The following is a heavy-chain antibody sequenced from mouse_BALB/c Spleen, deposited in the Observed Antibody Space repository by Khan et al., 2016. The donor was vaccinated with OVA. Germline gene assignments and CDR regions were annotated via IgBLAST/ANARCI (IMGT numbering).Heavy chain of an antibody. Sequence: EVQLQESGPGLVNPSQSLSLTCTVTGYSITSDYAWNWIRQFPGNKLEWMGYMHYSGSTSYNPSLKSRISITRDPSKNQFFLQLNSVTTEDTATYYCARWFAYWGQGTLVTVSA. V-gene: IGHV3-2*02. CDR3: ARWFAY. J-gene: IGHJ3*01. CDR1: GYSITSDYA. CDR2: MHYSGST.